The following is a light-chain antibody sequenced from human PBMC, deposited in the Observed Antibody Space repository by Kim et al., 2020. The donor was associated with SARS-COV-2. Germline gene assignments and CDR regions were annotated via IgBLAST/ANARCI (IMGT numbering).Light chain of an antibody. Sequence: VALEQTVSITCQGDSLRTYYTTWFQQKPGQAPIVVFYGKNNRPSGIPDRFSGSSSGNTASLTITATQAGDEADYYCNSRDNNDNVLFGGGTQLTVL. J-gene: IGLJ2*01. CDR2: GKN. CDR3: NSRDNNDNVL. CDR1: SLRTYY. V-gene: IGLV3-19*01.